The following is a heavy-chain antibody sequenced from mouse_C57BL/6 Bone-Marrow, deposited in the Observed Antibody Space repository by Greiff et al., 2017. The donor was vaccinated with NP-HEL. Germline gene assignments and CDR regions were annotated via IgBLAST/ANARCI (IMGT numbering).Heavy chain of an antibody. D-gene: IGHD2-1*01. CDR2: FHPYNDDT. CDR3: ARGGNYWYYFDY. V-gene: IGHV1-47*01. J-gene: IGHJ2*01. CDR1: GYTFTTYP. Sequence: QVQLQQSGAELVKPGASVKMSCKASGYTFTTYPIEWVKQNPGKSLEWIGNFHPYNDDTEYNEKFKNKATLTVEKSSSTAYLELSRLTSDASSVDCGARGGNYWYYFDYWGQGTTLTVSS.